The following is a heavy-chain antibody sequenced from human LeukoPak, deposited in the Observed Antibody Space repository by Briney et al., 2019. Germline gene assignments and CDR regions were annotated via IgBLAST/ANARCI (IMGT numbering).Heavy chain of an antibody. D-gene: IGHD6-13*01. CDR3: ARQGAAGKYYYYYMDV. V-gene: IGHV5-51*01. CDR1: GYSFTSYW. CDR2: IYPGDSDT. J-gene: IGHJ6*03. Sequence: GESLKISCKGSGYSFTSYWIGWVRQMPGKGLEWMGIIYPGDSDTRYSPSFQGQVTISADKSINTAYLEWRSLKASDTAIYYCARQGAAGKYYYYYMDVWGKGTTVTVSS.